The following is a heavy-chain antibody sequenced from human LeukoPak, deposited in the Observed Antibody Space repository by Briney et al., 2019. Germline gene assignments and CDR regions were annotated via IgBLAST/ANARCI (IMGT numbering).Heavy chain of an antibody. CDR3: ARDVGYCSSTSCYAGWFDP. CDR1: GGSFSGYY. J-gene: IGHJ5*02. V-gene: IGHV4-34*01. D-gene: IGHD2-2*01. Sequence: NASETLSLTCAVYGGSFSGYYWSWIRQPPGKGLEWIGEINHSGSTNYNPSLKSRVTISVDTSKNQFSLKLSSVTAADTAVYYCARDVGYCSSTSCYAGWFDPWGQGTLVTVSS. CDR2: INHSGST.